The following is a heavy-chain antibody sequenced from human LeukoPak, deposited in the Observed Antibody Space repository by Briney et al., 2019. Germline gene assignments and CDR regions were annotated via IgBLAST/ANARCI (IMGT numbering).Heavy chain of an antibody. D-gene: IGHD2-15*01. J-gene: IGHJ5*02. CDR3: ARPYCSGGSCYEGWFDP. CDR1: GGSMNSYY. V-gene: IGHV4-59*08. Sequence: SETLSLTCSVSGGSMNSYYWSWIRQSPGKGLEWIGYIYYSGNTNYNPSLKSRVTISVDTSKNQFSLKLSSVTAADTAVYYCARPYCSGGSCYEGWFDPWGQGTLVTVSS. CDR2: IYYSGNT.